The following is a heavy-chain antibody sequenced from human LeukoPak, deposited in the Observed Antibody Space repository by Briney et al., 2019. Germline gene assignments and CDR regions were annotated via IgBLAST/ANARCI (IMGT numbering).Heavy chain of an antibody. CDR3: ARVLGVGGYSFDY. CDR1: GFTFSTYS. Sequence: GGSLRLSCAASGFTFSTYSMTWVRQAPGKGLEWVSYIRSSSTTIYYADSVKGRFTISRDNAKNSLYLQMNSLRDEDTAVYYCARVLGVGGYSFDYWGQGTLVTVSS. J-gene: IGHJ4*02. D-gene: IGHD5-18*01. V-gene: IGHV3-48*02. CDR2: IRSSSTTI.